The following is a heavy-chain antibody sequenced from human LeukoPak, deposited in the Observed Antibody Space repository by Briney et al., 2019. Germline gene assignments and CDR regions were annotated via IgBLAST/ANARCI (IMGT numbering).Heavy chain of an antibody. J-gene: IGHJ4*02. CDR3: ARDSLRYSSKLDY. Sequence: GGSLRLSCAASGFTVSSNYMSWVRQAPGKGLEWVSVIYSGGSTYYADSVKGRFTISRDNSKNTLYLQMNSLRAEDTAVYYCARDSLRYSSKLDYWGQGTLVTVSS. CDR2: IYSGGST. CDR1: GFTVSSNY. V-gene: IGHV3-66*01. D-gene: IGHD6-13*01.